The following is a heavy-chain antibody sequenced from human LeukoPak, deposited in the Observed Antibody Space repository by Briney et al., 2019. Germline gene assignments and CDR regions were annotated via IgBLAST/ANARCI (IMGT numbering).Heavy chain of an antibody. Sequence: ASVKVSCKVSGYTLSELSMHWVRQAPGKGLEWMGGFDPEDGETLYAQKFQDRVTMTEDTSTDTAYMELSSLRSEDTAVYYCATAPRSGWPNLFDYWGQGTLVTVSS. D-gene: IGHD6-19*01. V-gene: IGHV1-24*01. CDR2: FDPEDGET. CDR1: GYTLSELS. J-gene: IGHJ4*02. CDR3: ATAPRSGWPNLFDY.